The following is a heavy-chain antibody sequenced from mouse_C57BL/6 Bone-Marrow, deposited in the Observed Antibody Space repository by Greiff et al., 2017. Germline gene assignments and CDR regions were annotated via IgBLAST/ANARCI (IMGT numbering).Heavy chain of an antibody. Sequence: QVQLKESGPELVKPGASVKISCKASGYTFTDYYINWVKQRPGQGLEWIGWIFPGSGSTYYNEKFKGKATLTVDKSSSTAYMLHSSLTSEDSAVYYCATRRVYYFDYWGQGTTLTVSS. J-gene: IGHJ2*01. V-gene: IGHV1-75*01. CDR2: IFPGSGST. CDR1: GYTFTDYY. CDR3: ATRRVYYFDY.